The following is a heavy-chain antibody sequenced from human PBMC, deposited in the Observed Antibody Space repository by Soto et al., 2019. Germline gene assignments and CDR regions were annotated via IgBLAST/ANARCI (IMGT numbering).Heavy chain of an antibody. J-gene: IGHJ6*02. CDR2: IYYSGST. CDR3: ARVWGGDCHYGMDV. V-gene: IGHV4-31*03. Sequence: QVQLQEWGPGLVNPSQTLSLTCTVSGGSISSGGYYWSWIRQHPGKGLEWIGYIYYSGSTYYNPSLKSRVTISVDTSKNQFSLKLSSVTAADTAVYYCARVWGGDCHYGMDVWGQGTTVTVSS. CDR1: GGSISSGGYY. D-gene: IGHD2-21*02.